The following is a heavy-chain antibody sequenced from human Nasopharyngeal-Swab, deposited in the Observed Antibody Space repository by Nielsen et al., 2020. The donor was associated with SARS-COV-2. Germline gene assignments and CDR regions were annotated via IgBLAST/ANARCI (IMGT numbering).Heavy chain of an antibody. J-gene: IGHJ3*01. CDR1: GFSLSTSGMC. CDR3: AHTLSLWSYKRYVFDF. CDR2: IDWDDDK. Sequence: SGPTLVKPTQTLTLTCTFSGFSLSTSGMCVSWIRQPPGKALEWLALIDWDDDKYYSTSLKTRLTISKDTSKNQVVLTMTNMDPVDTATYYRAHTLSLWSYKRYVFDFCGQGTMVTVSS. D-gene: IGHD1-26*01. V-gene: IGHV2-70*12.